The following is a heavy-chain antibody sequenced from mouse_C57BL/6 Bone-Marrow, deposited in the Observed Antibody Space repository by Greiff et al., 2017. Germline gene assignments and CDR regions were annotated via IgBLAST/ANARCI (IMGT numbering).Heavy chain of an antibody. J-gene: IGHJ3*01. D-gene: IGHD2-2*01. V-gene: IGHV1-5*01. CDR1: GYTFTSYW. Sequence: EVQLQESGTVLARPGASVKMSCKTSGYTFTSYWMHWVKQRPGQGLEWIGAIYPGNSDTSYNQKFKGKAKLTAVTSASTAYMELSSLTNEDSAVYYWTRDGYDGDWFAYWGQGTLVTVSA. CDR2: IYPGNSDT. CDR3: TRDGYDGDWFAY.